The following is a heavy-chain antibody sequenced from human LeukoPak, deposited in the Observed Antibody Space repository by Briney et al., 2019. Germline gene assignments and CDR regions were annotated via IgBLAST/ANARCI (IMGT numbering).Heavy chain of an antibody. D-gene: IGHD6-13*01. CDR3: ASLLGSSWKNYYYYGMDV. CDR2: ISSSGSTI. CDR1: GFTFSDYY. J-gene: IGHJ6*02. V-gene: IGHV3-11*01. Sequence: PGGSLRLSCAASGFTFSDYYMSWIRQAPGKGLEWVSYISSSGSTIYYADSVKGRFTISRDNAKNSLYLQMNSLRAEDTAVYYCASLLGSSWKNYYYYGMDVWGQGTTVTVSS.